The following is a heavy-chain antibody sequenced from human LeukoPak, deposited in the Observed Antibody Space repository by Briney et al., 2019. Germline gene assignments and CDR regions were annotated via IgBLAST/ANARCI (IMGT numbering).Heavy chain of an antibody. Sequence: ASVKVSCKASGYTFTGYYMHWVRQAPGQGLEWMGWINPNSGGTNYAQKFQGRVTMTRDTSISTAYMELSRLRSDDTAVYYCARARVGTVVTPLTRFDPWGQGTLVTVSS. V-gene: IGHV1-2*02. CDR1: GYTFTGYY. CDR2: INPNSGGT. J-gene: IGHJ5*02. CDR3: ARARVGTVVTPLTRFDP. D-gene: IGHD4-23*01.